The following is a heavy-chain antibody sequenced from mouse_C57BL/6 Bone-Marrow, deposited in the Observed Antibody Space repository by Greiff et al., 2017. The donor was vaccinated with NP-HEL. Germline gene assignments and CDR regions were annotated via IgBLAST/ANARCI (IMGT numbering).Heavy chain of an antibody. J-gene: IGHJ2*01. Sequence: VKLMESGAELARPGASVKLSCKASGYTFTSYGISWVKQRTGQGLEWIGEIYPRSGNTYYNEKFKGKATLTADKSSSTAYMELRSLTSEDSAVYFCARWDYYGSRYYFDYWGQGTTLTVSS. CDR2: IYPRSGNT. CDR3: ARWDYYGSRYYFDY. D-gene: IGHD1-1*01. V-gene: IGHV1-81*01. CDR1: GYTFTSYG.